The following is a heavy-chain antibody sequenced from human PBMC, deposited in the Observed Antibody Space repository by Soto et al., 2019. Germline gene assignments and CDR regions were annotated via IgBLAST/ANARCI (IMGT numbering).Heavy chain of an antibody. D-gene: IGHD5-12*01. CDR3: ARDDLIVATMTMSSPIAYDAFDI. J-gene: IGHJ3*02. Sequence: GASVKVSCKASGYTFTSYGISWVRQAPGQGPEWMGWISAYNGNTNYAQKLQGRVTMTTDTSTSTAYMELRSLRSDDTAVYYCARDDLIVATMTMSSPIAYDAFDIWGQGTMVTVSS. CDR2: ISAYNGNT. CDR1: GYTFTSYG. V-gene: IGHV1-18*01.